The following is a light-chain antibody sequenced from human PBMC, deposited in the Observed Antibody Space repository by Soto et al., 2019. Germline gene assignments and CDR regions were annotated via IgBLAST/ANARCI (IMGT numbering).Light chain of an antibody. CDR3: QTWVTGIQV. CDR1: SGHCSYA. Sequence: QLVLTQSPSASASLGASVKLTCTLSSGHCSYAIAWHQQQPEKGPRYLMKLNSDGSHSKGDGIPDRFSGSSSGAERYLTISSLQSEDEADYYCQTWVTGIQVFGGGTKLTVL. CDR2: LNSDGSH. V-gene: IGLV4-69*01. J-gene: IGLJ2*01.